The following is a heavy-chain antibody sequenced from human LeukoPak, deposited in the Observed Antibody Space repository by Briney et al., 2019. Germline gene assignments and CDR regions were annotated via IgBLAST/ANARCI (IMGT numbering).Heavy chain of an antibody. D-gene: IGHD3-10*01. V-gene: IGHV4-59*01. CDR2: IYYSGST. Sequence: ASETLSLTCTVSGGSISSYYWSWIRQPPGEGLEWIGYIYYSGSTNYNPSLKSRVTISVDTSKNQFSLKLSSVTAADTAVYYCARFLWFGESLGGWFDPWGQGTLVTVSS. CDR1: GGSISSYY. CDR3: ARFLWFGESLGGWFDP. J-gene: IGHJ5*02.